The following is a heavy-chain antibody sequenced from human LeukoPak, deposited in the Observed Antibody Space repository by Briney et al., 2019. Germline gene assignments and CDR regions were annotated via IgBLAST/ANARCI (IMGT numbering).Heavy chain of an antibody. J-gene: IGHJ4*02. V-gene: IGHV4-39*07. Sequence: SETLSLTCTVSGGSISSSSYYWSWIRQPPGKGLEWIGEINHSGSTNYNPSLKSRVTISVDTSKNQFSLKLSSVTAADTAVYYCARGRGYRGEYDSSGYSLPLFDYWGQGTLVTVSS. CDR3: ARGRGYRGEYDSSGYSLPLFDY. CDR1: GGSISSSSYY. D-gene: IGHD3-22*01. CDR2: INHSGST.